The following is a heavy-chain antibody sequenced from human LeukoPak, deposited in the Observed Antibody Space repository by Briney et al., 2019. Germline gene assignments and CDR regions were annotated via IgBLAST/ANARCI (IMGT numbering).Heavy chain of an antibody. V-gene: IGHV4-34*01. CDR2: INHSGST. Sequence: PSETLSLTCAVYGGSFSGYYWSWIRQPPGRGLEWIGEINHSGSTNYNPSLKSRVTISVDTSKNQFSLKLSSVTAADTAVYYCARGLRYDSSESQYNWFDPWGQGTLVIVSS. CDR1: GGSFSGYY. CDR3: ARGLRYDSSESQYNWFDP. J-gene: IGHJ5*02. D-gene: IGHD3-22*01.